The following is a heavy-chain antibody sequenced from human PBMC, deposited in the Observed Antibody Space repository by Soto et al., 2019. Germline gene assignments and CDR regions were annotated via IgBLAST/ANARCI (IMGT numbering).Heavy chain of an antibody. Sequence: QVQLVESGGGVVQPGRSLRLSCAASGFTFSSYAMHWVRQAPGKGLEWVAVISYDGSNKYYADSVKGRFPISRDNSKNTLYLQMNSLRAEDTAVYYGARDSNGHSYYEYYFDYWGQGTLVTVSS. V-gene: IGHV3-30-3*01. CDR3: ARDSNGHSYYEYYFDY. CDR1: GFTFSSYA. J-gene: IGHJ4*02. D-gene: IGHD1-26*01. CDR2: ISYDGSNK.